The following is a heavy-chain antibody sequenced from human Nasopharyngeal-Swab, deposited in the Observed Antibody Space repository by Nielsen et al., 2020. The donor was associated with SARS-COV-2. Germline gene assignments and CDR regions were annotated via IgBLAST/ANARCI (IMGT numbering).Heavy chain of an antibody. D-gene: IGHD3-10*01. CDR2: ISSSSSTI. CDR1: GFTFSSYS. J-gene: IGHJ4*02. Sequence: GSLRLSCAASGFTFSSYSMNWVRQAPGKGLEWVSYISSSSSTIYYADSVKGRFTISRDNAKNSLYLQMNSLRDEDTAVYYCARARYGSGSYSFDYWGQGTLFTVSS. V-gene: IGHV3-48*02. CDR3: ARARYGSGSYSFDY.